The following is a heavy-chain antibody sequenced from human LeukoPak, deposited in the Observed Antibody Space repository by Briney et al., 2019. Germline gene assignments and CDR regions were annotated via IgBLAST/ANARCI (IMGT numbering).Heavy chain of an antibody. CDR3: ARDPSRGSGSYYPYYFDY. CDR2: ISYDGSNK. J-gene: IGHJ4*02. Sequence: GRSLRLSCAASGFTFSSYAMHWVRQAPGKGLEWVAVISYDGSNKYYADSVKGRFTISRDNSKNTLYLQMNSLRAEDTAVYYCARDPSRGSGSYYPYYFDYWGQGTLVTVSS. D-gene: IGHD3-10*01. CDR1: GFTFSSYA. V-gene: IGHV3-30-3*01.